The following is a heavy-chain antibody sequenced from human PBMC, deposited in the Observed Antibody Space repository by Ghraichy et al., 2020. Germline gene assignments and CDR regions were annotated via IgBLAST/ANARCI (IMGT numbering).Heavy chain of an antibody. CDR1: GYSISSGYY. CDR2: IYHSGST. V-gene: IGHV4-38-2*02. D-gene: IGHD3-16*02. CDR3: AIVIVPGEGAFDI. J-gene: IGHJ3*02. Sequence: SQTLSLTCTVSGYSISSGYYWGWIRQPPGKGLEWIGSIYHSGSTYYNPSLKSRVTISVDTSKNQFSLKLSSVTAADTAVYYCAIVIVPGEGAFDIWGQGTMVTVSS.